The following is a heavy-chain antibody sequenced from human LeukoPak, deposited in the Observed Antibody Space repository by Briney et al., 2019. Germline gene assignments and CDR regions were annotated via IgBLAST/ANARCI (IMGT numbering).Heavy chain of an antibody. D-gene: IGHD3-3*01. CDR3: ASFPKYYDFWSGYCYYGMDV. Sequence: PSETLSLTCTVSGGSISSYYWSWIRQPPGKGLEWIGYIYYSGSTNYNPSLKSRVTISVDTSKNQFSLKLSSVTAADTAVYYCASFPKYYDFWSGYCYYGMDVWGQGTTVTVSS. J-gene: IGHJ6*02. V-gene: IGHV4-59*01. CDR1: GGSISSYY. CDR2: IYYSGST.